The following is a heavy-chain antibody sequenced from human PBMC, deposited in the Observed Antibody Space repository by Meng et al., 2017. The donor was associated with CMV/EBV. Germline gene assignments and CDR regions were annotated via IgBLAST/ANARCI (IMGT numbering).Heavy chain of an antibody. CDR2: INSDGSST. Sequence: GGSLRLSCAASGFTFSSYWMHWVRQAPGKGLVWVSRINSDGSSTSYADSVKGRFTISRDNAKNTLFLQMNRLRVEDTAVYYCARCLSDYHILTSKVNYYGMDVWGQGTAVTVSS. J-gene: IGHJ6*02. CDR1: GFTFSSYW. CDR3: ARCLSDYHILTSKVNYYGMDV. V-gene: IGHV3-74*01. D-gene: IGHD3-9*01.